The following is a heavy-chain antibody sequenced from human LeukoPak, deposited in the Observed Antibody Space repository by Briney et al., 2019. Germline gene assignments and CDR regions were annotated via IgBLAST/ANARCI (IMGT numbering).Heavy chain of an antibody. CDR3: ARKSILTGREFDY. CDR1: GFTFSSYG. CDR2: IWYDGSNK. Sequence: GGSLRLSCAASGFTFSSYGMHWVRQAPGKGLEWVAVIWYDGSNKYYADSVKGRFTISRDNSKSTLYLQMNSLRAEDTAVYYCARKSILTGREFDYWGQGTLVTVSS. V-gene: IGHV3-33*01. J-gene: IGHJ4*02. D-gene: IGHD3-9*01.